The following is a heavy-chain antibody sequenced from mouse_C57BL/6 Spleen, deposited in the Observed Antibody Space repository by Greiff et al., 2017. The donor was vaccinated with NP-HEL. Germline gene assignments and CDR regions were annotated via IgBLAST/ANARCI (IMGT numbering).Heavy chain of an antibody. D-gene: IGHD1-1*01. CDR2: INPSSGYT. CDR3: ARGGADYGSTKRYFDY. J-gene: IGHJ2*01. Sequence: QVQLKESGAELAKPGASVKLSCKASGYTFTSYWMHWVKQRPGQGLEWIGYINPSSGYTKYNQKFKDKATLTADKSSSTAYMQLSSLTYEDSAVYYCARGGADYGSTKRYFDYWGQGTTLTVSS. V-gene: IGHV1-7*01. CDR1: GYTFTSYW.